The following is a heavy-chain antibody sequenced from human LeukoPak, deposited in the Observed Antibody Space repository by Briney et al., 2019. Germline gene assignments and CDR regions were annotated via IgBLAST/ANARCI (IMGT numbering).Heavy chain of an antibody. J-gene: IGHJ4*02. V-gene: IGHV4-39*07. CDR2: IYYSGST. D-gene: IGHD6-13*01. CDR1: GGSISSSSYY. Sequence: PSETLSLTCTVSGGSISSSSYYWGWIRQPPGKGLEWIGSIYYSGSTYYNPSLKSRVTISVDTSKNQFSLKLSSVTAADTAVYYCARDGGSYSSSWYVVYWGQGTLVTVSS. CDR3: ARDGGSYSSSWYVVY.